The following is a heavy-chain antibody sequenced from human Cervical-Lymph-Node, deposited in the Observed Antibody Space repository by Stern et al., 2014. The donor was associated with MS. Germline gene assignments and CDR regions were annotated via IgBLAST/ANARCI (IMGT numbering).Heavy chain of an antibody. Sequence: VQLVQSGAAVKKPGSSVKVSCKASGDTFSRYAINWVRQVPGQGIEWMGGITPVFGTTNYAQKFQGRVTITADKSTNTAYMELMTLRSEDTAVYYCARGGGLVGYFDYWGQGTLVSVSS. V-gene: IGHV1-69*06. CDR3: ARGGGLVGYFDY. J-gene: IGHJ4*02. CDR2: ITPVFGTT. CDR1: GDTFSRYA. D-gene: IGHD1-26*01.